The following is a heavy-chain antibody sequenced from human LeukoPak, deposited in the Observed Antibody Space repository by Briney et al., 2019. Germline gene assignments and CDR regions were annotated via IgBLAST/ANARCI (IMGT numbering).Heavy chain of an antibody. Sequence: SETLSLTCTVSGGSISSSSYYWGWIRQPPGKGLEWSGSIYYSGSTYYNPSLKSRVTISVDTSKNQFSLKLSSVTAADTAVYYCARGDCSGGSCYLFDYWGQGALVTVSS. CDR3: ARGDCSGGSCYLFDY. V-gene: IGHV4-39*01. J-gene: IGHJ4*02. D-gene: IGHD2-15*01. CDR1: GGSISSSSYY. CDR2: IYYSGST.